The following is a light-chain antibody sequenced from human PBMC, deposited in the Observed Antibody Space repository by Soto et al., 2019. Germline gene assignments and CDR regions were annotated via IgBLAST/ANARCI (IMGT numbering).Light chain of an antibody. CDR3: QQTHNTPRT. CDR2: AAS. Sequence: DIQLTQSPSSLSASVGDRVTITCRASETIARYLNWYQQKPGKAPNLLIYAASTLKSGFPSRFSGTGSGTDFTLTISRLQTEDFATYYCQQTHNTPRTFGQGTKVDIK. V-gene: IGKV1-39*01. CDR1: ETIARY. J-gene: IGKJ1*01.